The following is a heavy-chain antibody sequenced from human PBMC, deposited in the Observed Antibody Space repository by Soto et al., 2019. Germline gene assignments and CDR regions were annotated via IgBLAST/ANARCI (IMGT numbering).Heavy chain of an antibody. CDR3: AKDNPARAVAHVRAYL. D-gene: IGHD6-6*01. CDR1: GFTFSSYA. V-gene: IGHV3-23*01. CDR2: ISGSGGST. Sequence: EVQLLESGGGLVQPGGSLRLSCAASGFTFSSYAMSWVRQAPGKGLECVSVISGSGGSTYYADSVKGRFTISRDNYKNTLYLHMNSLRAEDTAVYYCAKDNPARAVAHVRAYLWGRGTLVTVSS. J-gene: IGHJ2*01.